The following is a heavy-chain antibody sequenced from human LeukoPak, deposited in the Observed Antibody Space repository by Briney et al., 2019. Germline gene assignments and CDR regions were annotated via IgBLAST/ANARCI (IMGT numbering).Heavy chain of an antibody. Sequence: GGSLRLSCAASGFTFSSYEMNWVRQAPGEGLEWVSYISSSGSTIYYADSVKGRFTISRDNAKNSLYLQMNSLRAEDTAVYYCARNYRGGDYWGQGTLVTVSS. J-gene: IGHJ4*02. CDR1: GFTFSSYE. CDR3: ARNYRGGDY. CDR2: ISSSGSTI. V-gene: IGHV3-48*03. D-gene: IGHD1-7*01.